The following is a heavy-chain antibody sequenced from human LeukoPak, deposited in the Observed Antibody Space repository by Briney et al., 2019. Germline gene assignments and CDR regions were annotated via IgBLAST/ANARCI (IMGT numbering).Heavy chain of an antibody. D-gene: IGHD1-26*01. Sequence: SETLSLTCTVSGYSISSGYYWGWIRQPPGKGLEWIGSIYHSGSTNYNPSLKSRVTISVDTSKNQFSLKLSSVTAADTAVYYCARGYLLRWFDPWGQGTLVTVSS. CDR1: GYSISSGYY. CDR2: IYHSGST. CDR3: ARGYLLRWFDP. V-gene: IGHV4-38-2*02. J-gene: IGHJ5*02.